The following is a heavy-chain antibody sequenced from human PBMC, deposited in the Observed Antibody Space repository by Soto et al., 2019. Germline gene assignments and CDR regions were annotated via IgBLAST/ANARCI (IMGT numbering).Heavy chain of an antibody. CDR3: ARTPRAVAGTAGMDV. J-gene: IGHJ6*02. CDR1: GGSLSDYY. Sequence: QVQLQQWGAGLLKSSETLSLTCAVYGGSLSDYYWSWIRQPPGKGLEWIGEINHSRSTNYNPSLKSRVTISVDTAKNQFPLKVSSVTAADTAVYYCARTPRAVAGTAGMDVWGQGTTVTVSS. V-gene: IGHV4-34*01. D-gene: IGHD6-19*01. CDR2: INHSRST.